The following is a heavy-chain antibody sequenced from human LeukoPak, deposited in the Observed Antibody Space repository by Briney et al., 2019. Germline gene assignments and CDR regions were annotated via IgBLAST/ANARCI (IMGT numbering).Heavy chain of an antibody. Sequence: SVKVSCTTSGGTFSTSGISWVRQAPGQGLEWMGGIIPIFGTTKYAQKFQGRVTITADESTSTAYMELSSLRSEDTALYFCARGGGLQFQSDSMDVWGQGTTVTVSS. CDR3: ARGGGLQFQSDSMDV. D-gene: IGHD4-11*01. CDR2: IIPIFGTT. CDR1: GGTFSTSG. V-gene: IGHV1-69*13. J-gene: IGHJ6*02.